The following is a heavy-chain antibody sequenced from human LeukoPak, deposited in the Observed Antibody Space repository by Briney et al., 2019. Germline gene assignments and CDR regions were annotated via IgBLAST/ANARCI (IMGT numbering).Heavy chain of an antibody. Sequence: GGSLRLSCAASGFTFSSYAMHWVRQAPGKGLEWVAVISYDGSNKYYAGSVKGRFTISRDNSKNTLYLQMNSLRAEDTAVYYCARDLVSSRITMIVVVQDYWGQGTLVTVSS. CDR1: GFTFSSYA. J-gene: IGHJ4*02. V-gene: IGHV3-30-3*01. D-gene: IGHD3-22*01. CDR3: ARDLVSSRITMIVVVQDY. CDR2: ISYDGSNK.